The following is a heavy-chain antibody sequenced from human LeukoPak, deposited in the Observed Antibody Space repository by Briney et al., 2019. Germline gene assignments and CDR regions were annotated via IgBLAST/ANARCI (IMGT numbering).Heavy chain of an antibody. V-gene: IGHV3-23*01. J-gene: IGHJ5*02. CDR2: ISGSGGST. Sequence: GGSLRLSCAASGFTFNNYGMSWVRQAPGKGLEWVSGISGSGGSTYYADSAKGRFIISRDNSKNTLSLQMNSLRGEDTAVYSCARDRVNRADCGGDCYSAVFDHWGQGILVTVSS. CDR3: ARDRVNRADCGGDCYSAVFDH. CDR1: GFTFNNYG. D-gene: IGHD2-21*02.